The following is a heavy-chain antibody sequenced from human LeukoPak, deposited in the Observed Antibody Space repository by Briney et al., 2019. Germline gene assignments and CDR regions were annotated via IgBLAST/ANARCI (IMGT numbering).Heavy chain of an antibody. CDR3: ARHGSGSHPYYYYYMDV. CDR2: IYYSGST. Sequence: PSETLSLTCTVSGGSISSSSYYWGWLRQPPGKGLEWIGSIYYSGSTYYNPSLKSRVTISVDTSKNQFSLKLSSVTAADTAVYYCARHGSGSHPYYYYYMDVWGKGTTVTVSS. D-gene: IGHD1-26*01. J-gene: IGHJ6*03. CDR1: GGSISSSSYY. V-gene: IGHV4-39*01.